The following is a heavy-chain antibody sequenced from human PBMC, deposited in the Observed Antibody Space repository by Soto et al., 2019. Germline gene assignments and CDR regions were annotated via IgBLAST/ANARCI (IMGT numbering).Heavy chain of an antibody. CDR1: GYTFKSFY. Sequence: QVQLVQSGAEVKKPGASLKVSCTASGYTFKSFYMHWVRQAPGQGLEWIGIINPTDGSVSYAQKFQDRVTFTTDRPTSTVYMELSSLRSEDTAVYFCARDFGRHGAVDTTGWFDPWGQGTLVTVSS. D-gene: IGHD3-3*01. CDR2: INPTDGSV. J-gene: IGHJ5*02. CDR3: ARDFGRHGAVDTTGWFDP. V-gene: IGHV1-46*02.